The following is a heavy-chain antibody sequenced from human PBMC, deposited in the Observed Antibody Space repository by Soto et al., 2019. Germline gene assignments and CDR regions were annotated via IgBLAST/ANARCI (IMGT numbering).Heavy chain of an antibody. J-gene: IGHJ6*02. D-gene: IGHD2-15*01. Sequence: GGSLRLSCEGSGFTFSAYAMNWVRQAPGKGLEWVSYISSRSDTLYYADSVKGRFTISRDNAKNSVYLQVNNLRDEDTAVYYCARDWDIVILSVPIPNYNYGMDVWGQGTTVTGSS. CDR2: ISSRSDTL. CDR3: ARDWDIVILSVPIPNYNYGMDV. V-gene: IGHV3-48*02. CDR1: GFTFSAYA.